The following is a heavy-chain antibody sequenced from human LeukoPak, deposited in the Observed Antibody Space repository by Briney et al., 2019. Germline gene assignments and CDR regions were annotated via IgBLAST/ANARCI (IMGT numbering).Heavy chain of an antibody. J-gene: IGHJ4*02. CDR3: ACRYYEMYYFDY. CDR2: IYYSGST. V-gene: IGHV4-59*06. Sequence: PSETLSLTCTVSGGSISSYYWSWIRQPPGKGLEWIGYIYYSGSTYYNPSLKSRVTISVDTSKNQFSLKLSSVTAADTAVYYCACRYYEMYYFDYWGQGTLVTVSS. D-gene: IGHD3-22*01. CDR1: GGSISSYY.